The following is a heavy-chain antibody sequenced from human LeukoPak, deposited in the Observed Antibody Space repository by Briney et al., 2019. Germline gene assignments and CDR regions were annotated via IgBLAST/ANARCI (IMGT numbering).Heavy chain of an antibody. J-gene: IGHJ4*02. CDR3: ARDPAYYYGSGSYSTLDY. CDR2: IWYDGSNK. Sequence: GGSLRLSYAASGFTFSSYGMHWVRQAPGKGLEWVAVIWYDGSNKYYADSVKGRFTISRDNSKNTLYLQMNSLRAEDTAVYYCARDPAYYYGSGSYSTLDYWGQGTLVTVSS. V-gene: IGHV3-33*01. D-gene: IGHD3-10*01. CDR1: GFTFSSYG.